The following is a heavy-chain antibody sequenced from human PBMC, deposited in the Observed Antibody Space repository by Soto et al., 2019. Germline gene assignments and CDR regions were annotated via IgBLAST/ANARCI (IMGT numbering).Heavy chain of an antibody. D-gene: IGHD3-10*01. Sequence: DVQLVESGGGLIQPGGSLRLSCAASGFTVRSNYMNWVRLAPGKGLEWVSILYSGGSTYYADSVKGRFTISRDNSKNILYLQMNSLRADDTAVYYCARDPSKEFGMDVWGQGTTVTVSS. CDR3: ARDPSKEFGMDV. V-gene: IGHV3-53*01. J-gene: IGHJ6*02. CDR1: GFTVRSNY. CDR2: LYSGGST.